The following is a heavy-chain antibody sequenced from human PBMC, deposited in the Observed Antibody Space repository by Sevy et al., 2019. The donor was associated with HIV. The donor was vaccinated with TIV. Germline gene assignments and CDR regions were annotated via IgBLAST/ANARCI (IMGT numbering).Heavy chain of an antibody. CDR1: GGSFSGYY. Sequence: SETLSLTCAVYGGSFSGYYWSWIRQPPGKGLEWIGEINHSGSTNYNPSLKSRVTISVDTSKNQFSLKLSSVTAADTAVYYCARRKIMVYAIPYIGWFDPWGQGTLVTVSS. D-gene: IGHD2-8*01. J-gene: IGHJ5*02. V-gene: IGHV4-34*01. CDR3: ARRKIMVYAIPYIGWFDP. CDR2: INHSGST.